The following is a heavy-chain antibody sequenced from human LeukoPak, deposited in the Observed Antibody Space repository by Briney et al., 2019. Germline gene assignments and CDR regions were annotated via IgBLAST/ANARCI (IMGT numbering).Heavy chain of an antibody. CDR3: ARAYDFWSGSYGMDV. Sequence: ASVRVSCKASGYTFTSYDINWVRQATGQGLEWMGWMNPNSGNTGYAQKFQGRVTMTRNTSISTAYMELSSLRSEDTAVYYCARAYDFWSGSYGMDVWGQGTTVTVSS. D-gene: IGHD3-3*01. CDR1: GYTFTSYD. V-gene: IGHV1-8*01. J-gene: IGHJ6*02. CDR2: MNPNSGNT.